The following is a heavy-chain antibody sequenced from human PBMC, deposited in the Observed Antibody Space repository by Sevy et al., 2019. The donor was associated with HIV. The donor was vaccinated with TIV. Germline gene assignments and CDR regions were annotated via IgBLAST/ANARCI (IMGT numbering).Heavy chain of an antibody. J-gene: IGHJ6*02. V-gene: IGHV3-66*01. D-gene: IGHD3-22*01. CDR3: ARDRYSVASGYYYYYYGMDV. CDR1: GLSVSDNY. CDR2: IYSDGRT. Sequence: GGSLRLSCAASGLSVSDNYMNWVRQAPGKGLELVSVIYSDGRTYYPDSVKGRFSISRDNSKNTLYLHMKSLRPEDTAVYYSARDRYSVASGYYYYYYGMDVWGPGRTVTASS.